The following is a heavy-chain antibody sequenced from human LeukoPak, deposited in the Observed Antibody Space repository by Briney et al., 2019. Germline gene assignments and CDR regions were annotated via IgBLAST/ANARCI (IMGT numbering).Heavy chain of an antibody. CDR2: ISGSGGST. D-gene: IGHD1-26*01. Sequence: GGSLRLSCAASGFTFSSYAMSWVRQAPGKGLEWVSAISGSGGSTYYADSVKGRFTISRDNSKNTPYLQMNSLRAEDTAVYYCAKEKWELRERMLDYWGQGTLVTVSS. V-gene: IGHV3-23*01. J-gene: IGHJ4*02. CDR3: AKEKWELRERMLDY. CDR1: GFTFSSYA.